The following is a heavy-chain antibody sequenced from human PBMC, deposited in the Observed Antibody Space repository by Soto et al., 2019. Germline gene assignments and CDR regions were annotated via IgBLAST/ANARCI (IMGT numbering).Heavy chain of an antibody. Sequence: ETLSLTCVVSGYSISRGYYWGWIRQSPGKGLEWIGSIYHGETYYNPSLKSRVTISADTSKNQFSLKLGSVTAADTAIYYCARGGDTMVRGVIIFYYYGMDVWGQGTTVTVSS. D-gene: IGHD3-10*01. J-gene: IGHJ6*02. CDR3: ARGGDTMVRGVIIFYYYGMDV. CDR1: GYSISRGYY. V-gene: IGHV4-38-2*01. CDR2: IYHGET.